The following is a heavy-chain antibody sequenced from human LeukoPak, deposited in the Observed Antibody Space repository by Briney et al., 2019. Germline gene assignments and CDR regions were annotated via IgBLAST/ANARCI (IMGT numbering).Heavy chain of an antibody. V-gene: IGHV4-59*01. CDR2: IYYSGST. CDR3: ARFSDKKSGFYGRYFDY. D-gene: IGHD1-26*01. Sequence: SETLSLTCTVSGGSISSYYWSWIRQPPGKGLEWIGYIYYSGSTNYNPSLKSRVTISVDTSKNQFSLKLSSVTAADTAVYYCARFSDKKSGFYGRYFDYWGQGTLVTVSS. J-gene: IGHJ4*02. CDR1: GGSISSYY.